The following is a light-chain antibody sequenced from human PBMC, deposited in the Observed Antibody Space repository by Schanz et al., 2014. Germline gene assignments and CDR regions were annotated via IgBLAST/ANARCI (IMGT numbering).Light chain of an antibody. Sequence: EIVLTQSPVTLSLSPGERATLSCRASQNVGTYLAWYQQKPGQAPRLLIYDASNRATGIPARFSGSGSGTDFTLTISSLEPEDFAVYHCQQRSNWPSLTFGGGTKVDFK. V-gene: IGKV3-11*01. CDR2: DAS. CDR1: QNVGTY. J-gene: IGKJ4*01. CDR3: QQRSNWPSLT.